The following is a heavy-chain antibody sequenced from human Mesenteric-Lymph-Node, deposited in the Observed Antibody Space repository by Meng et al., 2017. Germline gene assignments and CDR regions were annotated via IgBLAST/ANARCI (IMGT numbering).Heavy chain of an antibody. V-gene: IGHV4-34*01. J-gene: IGHJ3*02. CDR1: GGSFSGYY. CDR3: ARCPTEICYRAFDI. CDR2: INHSGST. Sequence: SETLSLTCAVYGGSFSGYYWSWIRQPPGKGLEWIGEINHSGSTNYNPSLKSRVTISVDTFKNQFSLKLSSVTAADTAVYYCARCPTEICYRAFDIWGQGTMVTVSS. D-gene: IGHD2-15*01.